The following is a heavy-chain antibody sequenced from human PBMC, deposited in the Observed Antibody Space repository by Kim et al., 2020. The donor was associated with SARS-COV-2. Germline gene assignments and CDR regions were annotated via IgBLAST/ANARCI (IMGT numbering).Heavy chain of an antibody. CDR3: TRNLTS. Sequence: KAKSYVRGYAASVKGRSTITRDDSKSTAYLQINSLKTEDTAVYYCTRNLTSWGQGTLVTVSS. V-gene: IGHV3-73*01. CDR2: KAKSYVR. D-gene: IGHD3-16*01. J-gene: IGHJ5*02.